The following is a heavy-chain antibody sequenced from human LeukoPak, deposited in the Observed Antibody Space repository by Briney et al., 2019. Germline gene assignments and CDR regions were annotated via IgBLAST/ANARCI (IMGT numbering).Heavy chain of an antibody. CDR2: VKQDGSEK. J-gene: IGHJ3*01. D-gene: IGHD2-21*02. V-gene: IGHV3-7*01. CDR1: GFIFSNYW. CDR3: PRGLAVTDNAFDV. Sequence: GGGLRLSCAAPGFIFSNYWMSWVRQAPGKGRGRGANVKQDGSEKYYVDSVKGRFTISRDNAKKSLYLQMNSRRVEYKTIYHCPRGLAVTDNAFDVWRQRTMVTVSS.